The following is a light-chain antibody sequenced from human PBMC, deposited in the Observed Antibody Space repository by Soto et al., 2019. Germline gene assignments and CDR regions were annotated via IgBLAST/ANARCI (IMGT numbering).Light chain of an antibody. Sequence: EIVLTQSPGTLSLSPGERATLSWRASQSVSSRYFAWYQQKPGQAPRLLIYDESTRAAGIPDRFSGSGSGTDFTLTISRLEPEDFAVYFCQQYGSSPTFGQGTKVDIK. CDR3: QQYGSSPT. CDR2: DES. J-gene: IGKJ1*01. CDR1: QSVSSRY. V-gene: IGKV3-20*01.